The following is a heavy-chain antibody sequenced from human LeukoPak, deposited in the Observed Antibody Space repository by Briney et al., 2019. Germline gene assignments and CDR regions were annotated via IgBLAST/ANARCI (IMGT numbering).Heavy chain of an antibody. D-gene: IGHD3-22*01. CDR1: GGSISSSSYY. Sequence: SETLSLTCTVSGGSISSSSYYWGWIRQPPGKGLEWIGSIYYSGSTYYNPSLKSRVTISVDTSKNQFSLKLSSVTAADTAVYYCPRDSWANSSGYFDYWGQGTLVTVSS. V-gene: IGHV4-39*07. CDR3: PRDSWANSSGYFDY. CDR2: IYYSGST. J-gene: IGHJ4*02.